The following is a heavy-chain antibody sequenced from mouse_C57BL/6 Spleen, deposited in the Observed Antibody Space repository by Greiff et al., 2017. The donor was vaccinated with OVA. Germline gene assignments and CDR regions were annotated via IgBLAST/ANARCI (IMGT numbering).Heavy chain of an antibody. J-gene: IGHJ2*01. CDR3: SRQHMIQYFDY. V-gene: IGHV1-54*01. Sequence: QVQLQQSGAELVRPGTSVKVSCEASGYAFTNYLIEWVKQRAGQGLEWIGVINPGSGGTNYNEKFKGKATLTADKSSSTAYMQLSSLTSEDSAVYFWSRQHMIQYFDYWGQGTTLTVSS. CDR1: GYAFTNYL. CDR2: INPGSGGT. D-gene: IGHD2-4*01.